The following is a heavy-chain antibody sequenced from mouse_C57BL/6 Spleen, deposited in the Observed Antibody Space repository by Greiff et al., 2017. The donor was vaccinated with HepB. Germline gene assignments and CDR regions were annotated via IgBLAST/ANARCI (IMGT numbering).Heavy chain of an antibody. CDR2: IYPGNSDT. Sequence: EVQLQQSGTVLARPGASVKMSCKTSGYTFTSYWMHWVKQRPGQGLEWIGAIYPGNSDTSYNQKFKGKAKLTAVTSASTAYMELSSLTNEDSAVYYCTRPGAYDYDGYFDVWGTGTTVTVSS. D-gene: IGHD2-4*01. CDR3: TRPGAYDYDGYFDV. CDR1: GYTFTSYW. V-gene: IGHV1-5*01. J-gene: IGHJ1*03.